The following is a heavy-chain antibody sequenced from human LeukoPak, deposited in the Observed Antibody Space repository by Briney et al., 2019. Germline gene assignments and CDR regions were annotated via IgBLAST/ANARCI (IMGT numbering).Heavy chain of an antibody. Sequence: PGGSLRLSCAASGFTFNIHAMHWVRQAPGKGLQWVAVISHDERNKYYADSVKGRFTISRDNSRNTLYLQMNSLRPEDTAVYYCARDLGEWELLKDYWGQGTLVTVSS. CDR1: GFTFNIHA. CDR2: ISHDERNK. J-gene: IGHJ4*02. D-gene: IGHD1-26*01. V-gene: IGHV3-30*04. CDR3: ARDLGEWELLKDY.